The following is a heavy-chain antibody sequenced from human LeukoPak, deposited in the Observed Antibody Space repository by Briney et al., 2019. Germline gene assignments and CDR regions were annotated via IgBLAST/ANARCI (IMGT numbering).Heavy chain of an antibody. CDR3: ARDSGYSSGWYTVEGDYFDY. V-gene: IGHV4-59*01. CDR2: IYYSGST. J-gene: IGHJ4*02. D-gene: IGHD6-19*01. CDR1: GGSISSYY. Sequence: SETLSLTCTVSGGSISSYYWSWIRQPPGKGLEWIGYIYYSGSTNYNPSLKSRVTISVDTSKNQFSLKLSSVTAADTAVYYCARDSGYSSGWYTVEGDYFDYWGQGTLVTVSS.